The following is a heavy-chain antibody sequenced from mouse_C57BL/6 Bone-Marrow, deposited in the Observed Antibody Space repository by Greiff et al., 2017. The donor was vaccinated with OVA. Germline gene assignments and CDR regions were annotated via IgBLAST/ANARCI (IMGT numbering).Heavy chain of an antibody. Sequence: VQLQQSGAELAKPGASVKLSCKASGYTFTSYWMHWVKQRPGQGLEWIGYINPSSGYTKYNQKFKDKATLTADKSSSTAYMELRSLTSEDSAVYYCALYYYDFDYWGQGTTLTVSS. V-gene: IGHV1-7*01. CDR3: ALYYYDFDY. J-gene: IGHJ2*01. CDR2: INPSSGYT. CDR1: GYTFTSYW. D-gene: IGHD1-1*01.